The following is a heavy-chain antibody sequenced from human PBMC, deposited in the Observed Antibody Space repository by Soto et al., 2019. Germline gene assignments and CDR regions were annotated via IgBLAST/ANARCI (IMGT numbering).Heavy chain of an antibody. D-gene: IGHD2-2*01. CDR2: ISSSGNTI. CDR1: GFSFSSYE. Sequence: GGSLRLSCAASGFSFSSYEMNWVRQAPGKGLEWVSYISSSGNTIYYTDSVKGRFTISRDNAKNSLYLQMNSLRAEDTAVYYCARQFLYCSGTRCYGRGFDPWGQGTLVTVSS. V-gene: IGHV3-48*03. CDR3: ARQFLYCSGTRCYGRGFDP. J-gene: IGHJ5*02.